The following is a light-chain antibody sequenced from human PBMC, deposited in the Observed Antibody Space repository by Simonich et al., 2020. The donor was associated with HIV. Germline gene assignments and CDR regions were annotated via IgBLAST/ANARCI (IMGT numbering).Light chain of an antibody. V-gene: IGLV2-14*01. CDR1: SSDVGGYNY. CDR3: GSYRSSGTLV. J-gene: IGLJ3*02. CDR2: DVS. Sequence: QSALTQPASVSGSPGQSITFSRTGTSSDVGGYNYVSWYQTHPGKAPKLMIFDVSKRPSGIVKRFSGSKTGNTASLTISGLQAEDEADYYCGSYRSSGTLVFGGRTQLTVL.